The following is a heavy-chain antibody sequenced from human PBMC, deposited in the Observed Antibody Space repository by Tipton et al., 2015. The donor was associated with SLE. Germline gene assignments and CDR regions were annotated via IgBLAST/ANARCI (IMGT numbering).Heavy chain of an antibody. J-gene: IGHJ4*01. CDR2: IKSKADGGTT. CDR1: GSTFTKAW. D-gene: IGHD5-12*01. CDR3: IPRGYTGY. Sequence: SLRLSCAVSGSTFTKAWMSWVRPAPGKGLEWAGPIKSKADGGTTDYVAPGKGRLTMSRDDSKNTLYMQINSLKTDDTAVYYCIPRGYTGYWGYATLVTVTS. V-gene: IGHV3-15*01.